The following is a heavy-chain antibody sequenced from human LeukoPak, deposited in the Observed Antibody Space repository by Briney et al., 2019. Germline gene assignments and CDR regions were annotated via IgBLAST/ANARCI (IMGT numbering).Heavy chain of an antibody. D-gene: IGHD3-9*01. CDR2: ISWNSGSI. CDR1: GFTFSSYA. J-gene: IGHJ4*02. CDR3: AKDSYLDILTGYPDN. Sequence: GGSLRLSCAASGFTFSSYAMHWVRQAPGKGLEWVSGISWNSGSIGYADSVKGRFTISRDNAKNSLYLQMNSLRAEDTALYYCAKDSYLDILTGYPDNWGQGTLVTVSS. V-gene: IGHV3-9*01.